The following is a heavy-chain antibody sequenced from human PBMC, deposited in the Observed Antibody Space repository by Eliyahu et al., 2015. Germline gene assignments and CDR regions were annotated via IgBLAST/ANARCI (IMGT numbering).Heavy chain of an antibody. CDR2: IKAGNGNT. CDR3: ARVVLSPLNWNYDLDNWFDP. CDR1: GYTFXSYA. J-gene: IGHJ5*02. D-gene: IGHD1-7*01. Sequence: QVQLVQSGAEVKKPGASVKVSCKASGYTFXSYAMHWVRQAPGQRLEWMGWIKAGNGNTKYSQKFQGRVTITRDTSASTAYMELSSLRSEDTAVYYCARVVLSPLNWNYDLDNWFDPWGQGTLVTVSS. V-gene: IGHV1-3*01.